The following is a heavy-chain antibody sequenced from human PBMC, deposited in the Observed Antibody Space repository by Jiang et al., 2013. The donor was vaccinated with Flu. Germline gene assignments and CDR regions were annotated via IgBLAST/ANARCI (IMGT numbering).Heavy chain of an antibody. D-gene: IGHD3-10*01. Sequence: EWVSSISSSSSYIYYADSVKGRFTISRDNAKNSLYLQMNSLRAEDTAVYYCARDRDYYGSGSYENWGQGTLVTVSS. V-gene: IGHV3-21*01. J-gene: IGHJ4*02. CDR2: ISSSSSYI. CDR3: ARDRDYYGSGSYEN.